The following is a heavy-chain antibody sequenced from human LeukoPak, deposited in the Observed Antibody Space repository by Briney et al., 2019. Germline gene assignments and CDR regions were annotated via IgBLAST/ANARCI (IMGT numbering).Heavy chain of an antibody. CDR2: VDGSGSTE. Sequence: GGSLRLSCGASGFTFSSFEMNWVRQAPGKGLEWISYVDGSGSTEYYADSVKGRFTISRDNAKNSVSLQMNSLRAEDTAVYYCARLGMATHALLFDQWGQGTLVIVSS. J-gene: IGHJ4*02. D-gene: IGHD5-24*01. V-gene: IGHV3-48*03. CDR1: GFTFSSFE. CDR3: ARLGMATHALLFDQ.